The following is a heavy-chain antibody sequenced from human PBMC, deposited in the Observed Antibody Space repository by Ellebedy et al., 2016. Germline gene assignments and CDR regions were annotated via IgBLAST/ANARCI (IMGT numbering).Heavy chain of an antibody. CDR1: GGSISGYY. Sequence: SETLSLTXIVSGGSISGYYWSWIRQPPGKGLEWIGYIYYSGSTNYNPSLKSRVTISVDTPKNQFSLKLSSVTAADTAVYYCARLYGDYLKADYWGQGTLVTVSS. CDR3: ARLYGDYLKADY. D-gene: IGHD4-17*01. J-gene: IGHJ4*02. V-gene: IGHV4-59*08. CDR2: IYYSGST.